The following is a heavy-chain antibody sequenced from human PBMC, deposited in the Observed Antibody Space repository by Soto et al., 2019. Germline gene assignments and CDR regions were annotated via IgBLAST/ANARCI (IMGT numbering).Heavy chain of an antibody. CDR1: ESTVSRDW. CDR2: INQDGSEK. V-gene: IGHV3-7*04. D-gene: IGHD1-26*01. Sequence: EVHLVESGGGLVQTGGSLRLSCAIFESTVSRDWMNWVRQAPGKGLEWVAHINQDGSEKYYVDSVKGRFTISRDNAKKSLCLQMNGLSPADTAMFYCSGGVGDAFWGQGTLVNVSS. CDR3: SGGVGDAF. J-gene: IGHJ4*02.